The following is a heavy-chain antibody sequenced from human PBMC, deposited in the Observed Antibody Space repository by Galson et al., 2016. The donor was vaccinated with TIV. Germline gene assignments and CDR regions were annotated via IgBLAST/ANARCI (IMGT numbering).Heavy chain of an antibody. Sequence: SLRLSCAASGFTFSNYAISWVRQAPGKGLEWVPTISGSGGSTYYADSVKGRFTISRDNSKNTLYLQMNSLRAEDTALYYCAKVPSSVFSYYYGMDVWGQGTTVTVSS. J-gene: IGHJ6*02. CDR2: ISGSGGST. CDR3: AKVPSSVFSYYYGMDV. D-gene: IGHD3-22*01. CDR1: GFTFSNYA. V-gene: IGHV3-23*01.